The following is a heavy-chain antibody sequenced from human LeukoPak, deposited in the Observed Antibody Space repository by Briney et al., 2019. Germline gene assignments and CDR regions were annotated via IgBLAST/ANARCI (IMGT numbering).Heavy chain of an antibody. Sequence: GGSLRLSCEASGVTFSSYVMSWVRQAPGKGLEWVAVIWYDGSNKYYADSVKGRFTISRDNSKNTLYLQMNSLRAEDTAVYYCARSAPGAELVPVSFLIGYYYYGMDVWGQGTTVTVSS. J-gene: IGHJ6*02. V-gene: IGHV3-33*08. CDR2: IWYDGSNK. D-gene: IGHD6-13*01. CDR1: GVTFSSYV. CDR3: ARSAPGAELVPVSFLIGYYYYGMDV.